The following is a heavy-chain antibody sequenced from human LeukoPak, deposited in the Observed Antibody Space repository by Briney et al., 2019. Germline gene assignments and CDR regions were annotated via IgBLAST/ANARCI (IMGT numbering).Heavy chain of an antibody. CDR2: IDQAGSAK. CDR1: GFTFSDYW. J-gene: IGHJ4*02. V-gene: IGHV3-7*01. CDR3: AIAAGWEQAY. D-gene: IGHD1-26*01. Sequence: GGSLRLSCGASGFTFSDYWVSWVRQAPKKGLEWVSNIDQAGSAKHSVDSAKGRFTSSRDNARNSIYLQMSSRRAEDTAVYYCAIAAGWEQAYWGQGTLVTVSP.